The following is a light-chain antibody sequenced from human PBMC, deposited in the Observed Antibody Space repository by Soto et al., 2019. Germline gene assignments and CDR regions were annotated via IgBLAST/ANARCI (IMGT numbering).Light chain of an antibody. CDR1: QSVSNNY. CDR2: GAS. V-gene: IGKV3-20*01. Sequence: IVLAQSPGPLSLSPGERATLSCRASQSVSNNYLAWYQQKAGQAPRLLIYGASKRATGIPDRFSGSGSGTDITLTISRLEPEDFAVYYCQQYGSSGTFGQGTKVDIK. J-gene: IGKJ1*01. CDR3: QQYGSSGT.